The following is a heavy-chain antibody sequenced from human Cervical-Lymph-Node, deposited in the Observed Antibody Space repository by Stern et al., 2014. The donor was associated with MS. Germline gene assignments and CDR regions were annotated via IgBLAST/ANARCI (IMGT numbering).Heavy chain of an antibody. J-gene: IGHJ4*02. Sequence: VQLEESGGGVVQPGGSLRLSCAASGFTFNAYGMHWVRQAPGKGLEWVAVIWFDGTTKYYADSVKGRFTISRDKSKSTLYLQLNSLRAEDTAVFYCARGLDYFDYWGRGTLVTVSS. CDR2: IWFDGTTK. D-gene: IGHD6-6*01. V-gene: IGHV3-33*01. CDR1: GFTFNAYG. CDR3: ARGLDYFDY.